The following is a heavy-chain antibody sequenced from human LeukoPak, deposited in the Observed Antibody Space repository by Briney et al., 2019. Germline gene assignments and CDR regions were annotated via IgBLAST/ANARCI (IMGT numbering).Heavy chain of an antibody. Sequence: ASVKVSCKASGYTFTGYYMHWVRQAPGQGLEWMGWINPNSGGTNYAQKFQGRVTMTRDTSISTAYMELSRLRSDDTAVYYCARAGAGSIPWDSYYYLDVWGKGTTVTVSS. V-gene: IGHV1-2*02. J-gene: IGHJ6*03. CDR3: ARAGAGSIPWDSYYYLDV. D-gene: IGHD2-21*01. CDR1: GYTFTGYY. CDR2: INPNSGGT.